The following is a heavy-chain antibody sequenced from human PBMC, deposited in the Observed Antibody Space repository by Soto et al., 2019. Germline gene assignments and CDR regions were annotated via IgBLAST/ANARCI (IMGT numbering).Heavy chain of an antibody. D-gene: IGHD3-10*01. CDR2: VYDSGNT. J-gene: IGHJ4*02. CDR1: GDSINNNYY. V-gene: IGHV4-59*01. Sequence: PSETLSLTCTVSGDSINNNYYWTWIRQPPGKGLEGRGFVYDSGNTDYNPSLRSRVTISRDTSRNQFSLSLNSVTAADTAVYYCARGYTTNWFRVDYWGQGLLVT. CDR3: ARGYTTNWFRVDY.